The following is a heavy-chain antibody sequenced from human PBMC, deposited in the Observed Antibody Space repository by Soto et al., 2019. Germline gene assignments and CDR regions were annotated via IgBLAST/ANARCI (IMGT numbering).Heavy chain of an antibody. CDR1: GFTFNSFW. D-gene: IGHD3-3*01. CDR3: AREVRVRGFAFDI. Sequence: PGGSLRLSCAASGFTFNSFWMHWVRQAPGKGLEWVSFIYSGGNTYYADSVKGRFTISRDNSKNMLYLQMNSLRVEDTAVYYCAREVRVRGFAFDIWGQGTMVTVSS. CDR2: IYSGGNT. J-gene: IGHJ3*02. V-gene: IGHV3-66*01.